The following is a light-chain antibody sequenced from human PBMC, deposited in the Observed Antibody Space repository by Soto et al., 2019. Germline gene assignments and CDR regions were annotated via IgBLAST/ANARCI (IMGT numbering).Light chain of an antibody. CDR1: QSISGRY. V-gene: IGKV3-20*01. J-gene: IGKJ4*01. Sequence: ETVLTQSPGTLSLSPGERASLSCRASQSISGRYLACYQQKPGQAPRLLIYDASSRATGIPDRFSGSGSGTDFILTISRLEPEDFAVYYCQQYGSSPLTFGGGTKVEIK. CDR3: QQYGSSPLT. CDR2: DAS.